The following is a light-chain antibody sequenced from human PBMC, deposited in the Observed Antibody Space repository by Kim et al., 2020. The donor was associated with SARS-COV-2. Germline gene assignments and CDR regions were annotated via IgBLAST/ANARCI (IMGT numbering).Light chain of an antibody. CDR3: QQYRSYPWT. V-gene: IGKV1-5*03. J-gene: IGKJ1*01. Sequence: SVGDRVPIPCRDSRNVDDYLALYQQKPGGAPKLLIFKASTLKSGVPSRFSGSGYGTEFTLTINSLQPDDFGTYYCQQYRSYPWTFGQGTKVDIK. CDR1: RNVDDY. CDR2: KAS.